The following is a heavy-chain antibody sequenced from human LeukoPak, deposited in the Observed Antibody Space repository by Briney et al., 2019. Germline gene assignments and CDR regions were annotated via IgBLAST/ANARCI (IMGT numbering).Heavy chain of an antibody. CDR2: ISSSSSYI. Sequence: GGSLRLSCAASGFTFSSYSMNWVRQAPGKGLEWVSSISSSSSYIYYADSVKGRFTISRDNAKNSLYLQMNSLRAEDTAVYYCARDGFGELLPYYFDYWGRGTLVTVSS. D-gene: IGHD3-10*01. V-gene: IGHV3-21*01. CDR1: GFTFSSYS. J-gene: IGHJ4*02. CDR3: ARDGFGELLPYYFDY.